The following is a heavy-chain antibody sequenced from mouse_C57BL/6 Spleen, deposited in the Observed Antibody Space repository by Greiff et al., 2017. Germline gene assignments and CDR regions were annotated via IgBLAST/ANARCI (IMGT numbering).Heavy chain of an antibody. D-gene: IGHD4-1*01. V-gene: IGHV3-6*01. CDR1: GYSITSGYY. CDR3: ARWGNWDGLFDY. CDR2: ISYDGSN. Sequence: EVQLVESGPGLVKPSPSLSLTCSVTGYSITSGYYWNWIRQFPGNKLEWMGYISYDGSNNYNPSLKNRISITRDTSKNQFFLKLNSVTTEDTATYYCARWGNWDGLFDYWGQGTTLTVSS. J-gene: IGHJ2*01.